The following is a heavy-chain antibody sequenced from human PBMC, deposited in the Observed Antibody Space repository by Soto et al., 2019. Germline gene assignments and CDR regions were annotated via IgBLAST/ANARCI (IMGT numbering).Heavy chain of an antibody. D-gene: IGHD3-16*02. J-gene: IGHJ6*03. V-gene: IGHV3-15*01. Sequence: TDGGTTDYAAPVKGRFTISRDDSKNTLYLQMNSLKTEDTAVYYCTTDPLMITFGGVIVPSPPYYYYMDVWGKGTTVTVSS. CDR2: TDGGTT. CDR3: TTDPLMITFGGVIVPSPPYYYYMDV.